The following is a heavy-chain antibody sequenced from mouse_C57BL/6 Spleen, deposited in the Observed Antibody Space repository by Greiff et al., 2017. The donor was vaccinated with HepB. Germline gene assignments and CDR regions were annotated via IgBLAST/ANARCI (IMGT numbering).Heavy chain of an antibody. J-gene: IGHJ3*01. D-gene: IGHD2-1*01. V-gene: IGHV5-17*01. CDR2: ISSGSSTI. CDR3: ARNKYYGNYVFAD. CDR1: GFTFSDYG. Sequence: LQESGGGLVKPGGSLKLSCAASGFTFSDYGMHWVRQAPEKGLEWVAYISSGSSTIYYADTVKGRFTISRDNAKNTLFLQMTSLRSEDTAMYYCARNKYYGNYVFADWGKGTLVTVSA.